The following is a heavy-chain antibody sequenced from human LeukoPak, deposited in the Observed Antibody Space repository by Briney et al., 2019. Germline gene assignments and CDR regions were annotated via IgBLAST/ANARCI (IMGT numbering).Heavy chain of an antibody. Sequence: PGGSLRLSCAASGFTFSSYAMSWVRQAPGKGLEWVSVISGSGGSTNYADSVKGRFTISRDNSKNTLYLQMNSLRAEDTAVYYCAKDGGSGWFVFDYWGQGTLVTVSS. CDR1: GFTFSSYA. J-gene: IGHJ4*02. V-gene: IGHV3-23*01. D-gene: IGHD6-19*01. CDR3: AKDGGSGWFVFDY. CDR2: ISGSGGST.